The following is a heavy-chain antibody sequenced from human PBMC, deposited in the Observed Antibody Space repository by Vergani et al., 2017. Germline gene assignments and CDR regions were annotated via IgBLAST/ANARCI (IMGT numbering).Heavy chain of an antibody. D-gene: IGHD6-13*01. J-gene: IGHJ6*02. CDR3: AKDEGSSWYLVPYYYYGMDV. Sequence: EVQLVESGGGVVQPGGSLRLSCAASGFTFDDYAMHWVRQAPGKGLEWVSLISGDGGSTYYADSVKGRFTISRDNSKNSLYLQMNSLRTEDTALYYCAKDEGSSWYLVPYYYYGMDVWGQGTTVTVSS. CDR1: GFTFDDYA. V-gene: IGHV3-43*02. CDR2: ISGDGGST.